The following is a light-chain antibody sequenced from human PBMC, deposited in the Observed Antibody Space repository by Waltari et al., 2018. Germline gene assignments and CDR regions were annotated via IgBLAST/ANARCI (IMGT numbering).Light chain of an antibody. J-gene: IGKJ1*01. CDR1: TSVSSSY. V-gene: IGKV3-20*01. Sequence: EIVLTQSPGTLSLSQGERATLSCRSSTSVSSSYLAWYQQKPGQAPRVLIHGASNRATGIPDRFSGSGSGTDFTLTISRLEPEDFAVYYCQQYGSSPWTFGQGTKVEIK. CDR3: QQYGSSPWT. CDR2: GAS.